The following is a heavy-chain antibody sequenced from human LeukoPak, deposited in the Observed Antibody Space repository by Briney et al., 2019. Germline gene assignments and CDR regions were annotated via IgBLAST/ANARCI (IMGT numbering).Heavy chain of an antibody. CDR1: GFTFSSYR. J-gene: IGHJ4*02. Sequence: PGGSLRLSCAASGFTFSSYRMNWVRQARGKWLEWVPSISSSSSYIYYADSVKGRFTISRDNAKNSLYLQMNSLRAEDTAVYYCARDQLGVANYWGQGTLVTVSS. CDR3: ARDQLGVANY. D-gene: IGHD2-8*01. V-gene: IGHV3-21*01. CDR2: ISSSSSYI.